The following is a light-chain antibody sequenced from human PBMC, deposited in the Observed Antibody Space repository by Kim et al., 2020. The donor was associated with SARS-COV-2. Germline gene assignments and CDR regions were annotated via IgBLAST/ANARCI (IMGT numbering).Light chain of an antibody. Sequence: PGQSITIACPGTSRDVVYYNSVSWYQQHPGTAPKLIIYDVSERASGVSNRFSGSQSGNTASLTISGLRAEDEADYYCSSHTTSSTYVFGAGTQLTVL. J-gene: IGLJ1*01. CDR3: SSHTTSSTYV. CDR1: SRDVVYYNS. CDR2: DVS. V-gene: IGLV2-14*03.